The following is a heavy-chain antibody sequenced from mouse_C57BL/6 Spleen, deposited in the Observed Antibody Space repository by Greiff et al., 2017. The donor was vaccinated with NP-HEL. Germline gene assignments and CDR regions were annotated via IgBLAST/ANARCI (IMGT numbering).Heavy chain of an antibody. J-gene: IGHJ2*01. V-gene: IGHV5-17*01. CDR1: GFTFSDYG. Sequence: EVKLQESGGGLVKPGGSLKLSCAASGFTFSDYGMHWVRQAPEKGLEWVAYISSGSSTIYYADTVKGRFTISRDNAKNTLFLQMTSLRSEDTAMYYCASSYYYGSIFDYWGQGTTLTVSS. CDR2: ISSGSSTI. D-gene: IGHD1-1*01. CDR3: ASSYYYGSIFDY.